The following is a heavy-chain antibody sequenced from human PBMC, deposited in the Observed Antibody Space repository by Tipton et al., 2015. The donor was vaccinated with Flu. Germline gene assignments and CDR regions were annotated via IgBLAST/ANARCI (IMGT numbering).Heavy chain of an antibody. Sequence: PSLTCTVSGGSISSYYWSWIRQPPGKGLEWIGYIYYSGSTNYNPSLKSRVTISVDTSKNQFSLKLSSVTAADTAVYYCARQGGYSSSSSYYYGMDVWGQGTTVTVSS. CDR2: IYYSGST. CDR3: ARQGGYSSSSSYYYGMDV. V-gene: IGHV4-59*08. CDR1: GGSISSYY. J-gene: IGHJ6*02. D-gene: IGHD6-6*01.